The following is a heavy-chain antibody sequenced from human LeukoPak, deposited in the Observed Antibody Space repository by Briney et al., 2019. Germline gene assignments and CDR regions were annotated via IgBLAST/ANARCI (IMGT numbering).Heavy chain of an antibody. CDR2: ISWDGVST. D-gene: IGHD3-22*01. CDR1: GFTSSPYY. CDR3: AKDGKGSNAYYYADH. V-gene: IGHV3-43*01. Sequence: SGGSLRLSCAASGFTSSPYYMTWVRQAPGKGLEWVSLISWDGVSTYYAGSVKGRFTISRDNRKNSVSLQMNSLRTEDTALYYCAKDGKGSNAYYYADHWGQGTLVTVSS. J-gene: IGHJ4*02.